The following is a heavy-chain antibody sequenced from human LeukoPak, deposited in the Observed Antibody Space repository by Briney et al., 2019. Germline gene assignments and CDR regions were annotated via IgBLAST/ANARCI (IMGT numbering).Heavy chain of an antibody. J-gene: IGHJ4*02. Sequence: SETLSLTCTVSGGSISSYYWSWIRQPPGKGLEWIGYIYYSGSTYYNESLESRVTVSIDTSKNQFSLKLNSVTAADTAMYYCAKSGGYGLIDYWGQGTLVTVSS. CDR1: GGSISSYY. V-gene: IGHV4-59*04. CDR2: IYYSGST. D-gene: IGHD1-26*01. CDR3: AKSGGYGLIDY.